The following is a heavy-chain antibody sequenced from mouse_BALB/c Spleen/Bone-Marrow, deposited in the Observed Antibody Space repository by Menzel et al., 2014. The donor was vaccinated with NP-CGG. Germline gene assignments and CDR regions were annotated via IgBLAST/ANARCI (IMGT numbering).Heavy chain of an antibody. CDR2: IDPENGDT. CDR3: NGNYYAMDY. Sequence: RASGFNIKDYYMHWVKQRPEQGLERIGWIDPENGDTEYAPKFQGKATMTADTSSNTAYLQLSSLTSEDTAVYYCNGNYYAMDYWGQGTSVTVSS. D-gene: IGHD2-1*01. V-gene: IGHV14-4*02. CDR1: GFNIKDYY. J-gene: IGHJ4*01.